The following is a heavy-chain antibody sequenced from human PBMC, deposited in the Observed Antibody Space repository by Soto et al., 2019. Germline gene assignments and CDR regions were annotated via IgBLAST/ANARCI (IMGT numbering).Heavy chain of an antibody. CDR3: ASIDSSSGSWGLFDF. CDR2: IYPGDSDT. CDR1: GYSFTSYW. J-gene: IGHJ3*01. V-gene: IGHV5-51*01. Sequence: PGESLKISCKGSGYSFTSYWIGWVRQMPGKGLEWMGIIYPGDSDTRYSPSFQGQVTISADKSISTAYLQWSSLKASDTAMYYCASIDSSSGSWGLFDFWAQGTMVTVSS. D-gene: IGHD6-13*01.